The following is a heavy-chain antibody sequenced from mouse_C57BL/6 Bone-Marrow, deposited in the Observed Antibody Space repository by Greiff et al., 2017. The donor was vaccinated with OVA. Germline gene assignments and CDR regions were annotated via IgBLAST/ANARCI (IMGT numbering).Heavy chain of an antibody. J-gene: IGHJ2*01. CDR2: ISDGGSYT. CDR3: ARELGRGY. Sequence: EVHLVESGGGLVKPGGSLKLSCAASGFTFSSYAMSWVRQTPEKRLEWVATISDGGSYTYYPDNVKGRFTISRDNAKNNLYLQMSHLKSEDTAMYYCARELGRGYWGQGTTLTVSS. D-gene: IGHD4-1*01. CDR1: GFTFSSYA. V-gene: IGHV5-4*01.